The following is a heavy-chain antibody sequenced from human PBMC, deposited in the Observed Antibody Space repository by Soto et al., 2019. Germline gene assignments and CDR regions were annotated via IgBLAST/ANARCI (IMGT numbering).Heavy chain of an antibody. V-gene: IGHV3-30*03. Sequence: QVQLVESGGGVVQPGRSLRLSCAASGFTFSSYGMHWVRQAPGKGLEWVAVISDNGSDKHYADSVKGRFTISRDNSKNALYLQVNSLRVEDTAVYYCAAGWMFADYWGPGPLVTVSS. CDR3: AAGWMFADY. CDR2: ISDNGSDK. CDR1: GFTFSSYG. J-gene: IGHJ4*02. D-gene: IGHD3-10*02.